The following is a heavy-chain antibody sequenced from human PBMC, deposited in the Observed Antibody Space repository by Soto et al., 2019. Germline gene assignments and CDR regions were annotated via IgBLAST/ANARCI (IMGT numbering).Heavy chain of an antibody. D-gene: IGHD3-3*01. CDR1: GYTFTSYY. Sequence: KVSCKASGYTFTSYYMHWVRQAPGQGLEWMGRIDPSDSYTNYSPSFQGHVTISADKSISTAYLQWSSLKASDTAMYYCARHTRYYYGMDVWGQGTTVTVSS. CDR2: IDPSDSYT. V-gene: IGHV5-10-1*01. J-gene: IGHJ6*02. CDR3: ARHTRYYYGMDV.